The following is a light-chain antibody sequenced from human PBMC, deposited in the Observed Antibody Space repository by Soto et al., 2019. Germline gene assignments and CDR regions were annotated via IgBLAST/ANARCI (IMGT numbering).Light chain of an antibody. Sequence: QSALAQPASVSGSPGQSITISCTGTSSDVGSYTLVSWDQQHPGKAPKLMIYEGTKRPSGVSNRFSGSKSGNTASLTISGLQDEDEADYYCCSYAGSSTWDVVFGGRTQRTVL. CDR3: CSYAGSSTWDVV. CDR1: SSDVGSYTL. J-gene: IGLJ2*01. V-gene: IGLV2-23*01. CDR2: EGT.